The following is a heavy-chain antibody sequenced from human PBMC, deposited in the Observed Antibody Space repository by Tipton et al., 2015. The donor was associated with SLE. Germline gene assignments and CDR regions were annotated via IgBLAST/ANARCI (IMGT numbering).Heavy chain of an antibody. CDR1: GFTFSSFW. Sequence: SLRLSCAASGFTFSSFWMHWVRQAPGKELVWVSRINSDGSSTNYADSVKGRFTMSRDNAKNTLYLEMNSLRAEDTAVYYCAKEYYGGRGVDFDYWGQGTLVTVSS. V-gene: IGHV3-74*01. CDR3: AKEYYGGRGVDFDY. D-gene: IGHD3-10*01. CDR2: INSDGSST. J-gene: IGHJ4*02.